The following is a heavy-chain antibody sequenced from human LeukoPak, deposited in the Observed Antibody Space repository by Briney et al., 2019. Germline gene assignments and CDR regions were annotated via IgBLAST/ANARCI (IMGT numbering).Heavy chain of an antibody. J-gene: IGHJ4*02. CDR1: GGPINTYF. CDR3: ARDRYGGIIDS. D-gene: IGHD1-1*01. CDR2: IYPSGST. Sequence: KPSQTLSLTCTVSGGPINTYFWTWIRQPAGKGLQWIGRIYPSGSTNYSPSLKSRLTMSVDTSNNQFSLKLSSVTAADTAVYYCARDRYGGIIDSWGQGTLVSVSS. V-gene: IGHV4-4*07.